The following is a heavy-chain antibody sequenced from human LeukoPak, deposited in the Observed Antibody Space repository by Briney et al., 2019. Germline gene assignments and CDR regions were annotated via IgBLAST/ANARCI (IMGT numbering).Heavy chain of an antibody. CDR1: GGTFSSYA. D-gene: IGHD3-10*01. Sequence: ASVKVSCKASGGTFSSYAINWVRQATGQGLEWMGWMNPNSGNTGYAQKFQGRVTMTRNTSISTAYMELSSLRSEDTAVYYCARVYYGSGSYHDYWGQGTLVTVSS. CDR2: MNPNSGNT. V-gene: IGHV1-8*02. CDR3: ARVYYGSGSYHDY. J-gene: IGHJ4*02.